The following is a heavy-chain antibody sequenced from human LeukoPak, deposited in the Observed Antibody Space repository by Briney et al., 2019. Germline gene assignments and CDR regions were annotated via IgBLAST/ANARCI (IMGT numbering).Heavy chain of an antibody. D-gene: IGHD1-20*01. CDR1: GFTFSRYA. V-gene: IGHV3-64*01. J-gene: IGHJ4*02. Sequence: GGSLRLSCAASGFTFSRYAMHWVRQAPGKGLESVSAISSNGGSTYYANSVKGRFTISRDNSKNTLYLQMGSLRAEDLAVYYCARDFGLTGKVDYWGQGTLVTVYS. CDR2: ISSNGGST. CDR3: ARDFGLTGKVDY.